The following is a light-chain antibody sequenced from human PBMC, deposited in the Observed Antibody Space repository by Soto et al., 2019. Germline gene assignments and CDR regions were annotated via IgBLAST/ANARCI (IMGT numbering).Light chain of an antibody. J-gene: IGKJ4*01. V-gene: IGKV3-15*01. CDR1: QSVSSN. CDR3: QQFNKWPLT. CDR2: GAS. Sequence: EIVMTQSPGTLSVSPGERAALSCRASQSVSSNLAWYQQKPGQAPRLLIYGASTQATGIPARFSGSGSGTEFTLSISSLQSEDFAVYYCQQFNKWPLTFGGGTRVEIK.